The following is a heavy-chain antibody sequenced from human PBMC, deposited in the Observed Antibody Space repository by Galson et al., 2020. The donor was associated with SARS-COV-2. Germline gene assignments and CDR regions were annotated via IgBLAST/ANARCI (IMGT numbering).Heavy chain of an antibody. J-gene: IGHJ6*02. D-gene: IGHD3-16*01. CDR3: ARALGGNYYYGIDV. V-gene: IGHV3-30*04. Sequence: GGSLRLSCAASGFTFSSYAMHWVRQAPGKGLEWVAVISYDGSNKYYADSVKGRFTISRDNSKNTLYLQMNSLRAEDTAVYYCARALGGNYYYGIDVWGQGTTVTVSS. CDR2: ISYDGSNK. CDR1: GFTFSSYA.